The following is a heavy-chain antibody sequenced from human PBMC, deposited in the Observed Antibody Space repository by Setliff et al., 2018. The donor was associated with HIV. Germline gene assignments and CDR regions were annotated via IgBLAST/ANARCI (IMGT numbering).Heavy chain of an antibody. Sequence: SETLSLTCSVSGDSISSYYWSWIRQPPGKGLEWIGYIYYSGSTSYNPSLKSRVTMSVGTSKNQFSLKLSSVIAAGTAVYYCARHLYYYDNNGYLQPYYYMDVWGKGTTVTVSS. D-gene: IGHD3-22*01. V-gene: IGHV4-59*08. J-gene: IGHJ6*03. CDR3: ARHLYYYDNNGYLQPYYYMDV. CDR2: IYYSGST. CDR1: GDSISSYY.